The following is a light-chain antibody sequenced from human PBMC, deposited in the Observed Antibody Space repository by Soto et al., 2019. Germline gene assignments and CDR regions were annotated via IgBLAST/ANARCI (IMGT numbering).Light chain of an antibody. CDR2: GAS. J-gene: IGKJ5*01. V-gene: IGKV3-20*01. CDR3: QQYGSPIT. CDR1: QSVSRTN. Sequence: EIVLTQSPGTLSLSPGESATLSCRASQSVSRTNLAWYQQKPGQAPRLLIYGASSRATGIPDRFSGSGSGTGFTLTISRLEPEDFAVYYCQQYGSPITFGQGTRLEIK.